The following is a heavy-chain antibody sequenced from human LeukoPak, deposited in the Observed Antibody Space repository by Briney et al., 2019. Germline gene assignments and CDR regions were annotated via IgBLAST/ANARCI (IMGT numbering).Heavy chain of an antibody. J-gene: IGHJ4*02. Sequence: GGSLRLSCVASGLTISSDAMTWVRQAPGQGLEWVSASYGSDTDYTDSVRGRFTISRDDSKNTLYLQMNGLRVEDTAVYYCSKRRRRETGPFESWGQGTLVTVSP. D-gene: IGHD5-24*01. CDR3: SKRRRRETGPFES. V-gene: IGHV3-23*01. CDR1: GLTISSDA. CDR2: SYGSDT.